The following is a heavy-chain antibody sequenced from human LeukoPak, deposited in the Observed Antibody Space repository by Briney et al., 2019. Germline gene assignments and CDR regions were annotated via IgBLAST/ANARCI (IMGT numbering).Heavy chain of an antibody. CDR1: DGSINAYY. V-gene: IGHV4-59*12. J-gene: IGHJ4*02. Sequence: PSETLSLTCNVSDGSINAYYWTWIRQPPGKGLEWIGYIFYDGNTNYNPSLKSRVTMSVDTSKNQFSLKLSSVTAADTAVYYCARVPGGSYYYFDYWGQGTLVTVSS. CDR2: IFYDGNT. D-gene: IGHD1-26*01. CDR3: ARVPGGSYYYFDY.